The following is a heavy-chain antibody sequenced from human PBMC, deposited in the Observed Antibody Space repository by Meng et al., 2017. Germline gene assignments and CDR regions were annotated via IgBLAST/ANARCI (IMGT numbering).Heavy chain of an antibody. CDR1: GGSFSGYY. J-gene: IGHJ6*02. V-gene: IGHV4-34*01. CDR3: AGGRGRGSPARPNYYYYVMDV. CDR2: INHSGST. Sequence: SQTLSLTCAVYGGSFSGYYWSWIRQPPGKGLEWIGEINHSGSTNYNPSLKSRVTISVDTSKNQFSLQLSTGTAADTAVYYCAGGRGRGSPARPNYYYYVMDVWGQGTTVTVSS. D-gene: IGHD1-26*01.